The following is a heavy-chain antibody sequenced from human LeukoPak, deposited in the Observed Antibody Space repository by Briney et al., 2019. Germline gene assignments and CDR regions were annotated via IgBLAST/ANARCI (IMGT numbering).Heavy chain of an antibody. V-gene: IGHV6-1*01. CDR1: GDSVSSNSAA. CDR2: TYYRSKWYN. J-gene: IGHJ3*02. CDR3: ARASDIPGIAARRGAFDI. D-gene: IGHD6-6*01. Sequence: SQTLSLTCAISGDSVSSNSAAWNWIRQSPSRGLEWLGRTYYRSKWYNDYAVSVKSRITINPDTSKNQFSLQLSSVTAADTAVYYCARASDIPGIAARRGAFDIWGQGTMVTVSS.